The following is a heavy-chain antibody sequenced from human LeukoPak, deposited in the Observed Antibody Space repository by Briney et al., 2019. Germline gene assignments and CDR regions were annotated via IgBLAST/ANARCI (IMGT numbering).Heavy chain of an antibody. V-gene: IGHV3-30*02. CDR2: IRYDGSNK. CDR1: GFTFSSYG. D-gene: IGHD3-16*01. Sequence: HSGGSLRLSCAASGFTFSSYGMHWVRQAPGKGLEWVAFIRYDGSNKYYADSVKGRFTISRDNSKNTLYLQMNSLRAEDTAVYYCAKESGYDYVWRPLYWMDVWGKGTTVTVSS. J-gene: IGHJ6*04. CDR3: AKESGYDYVWRPLYWMDV.